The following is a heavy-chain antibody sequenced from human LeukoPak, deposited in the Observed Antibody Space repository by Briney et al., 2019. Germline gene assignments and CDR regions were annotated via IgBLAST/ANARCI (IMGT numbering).Heavy chain of an antibody. D-gene: IGHD5/OR15-5a*01. CDR3: VRDVYGNPGTR. V-gene: IGHV3-53*01. CDR1: GFTVSGNY. Sequence: PGGSLTLSCSASGFTVSGNYMSWVRQAPGMGLEWVSVIYSGGSTYYADSVQGRFTVSRDHSKNTLYLQMNSLRADDTAVYYGVRDVYGNPGTRWGEGTMVTVSS. J-gene: IGHJ1*01. CDR2: IYSGGST.